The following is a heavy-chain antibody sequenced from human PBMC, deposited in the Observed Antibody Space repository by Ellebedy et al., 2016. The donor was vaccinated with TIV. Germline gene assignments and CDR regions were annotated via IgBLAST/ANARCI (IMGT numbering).Heavy chain of an antibody. Sequence: ASVKVSCKASGYTFTGYHMHWVRQAPGQGLEWMGIINPSGGSTTYAQKFQGRVTLTRDTSTGTVYMELSSLRSEDTAVYYCARSYGDPDYWGQGTLVTVSS. CDR3: ARSYGDPDY. D-gene: IGHD2-21*02. J-gene: IGHJ4*02. V-gene: IGHV1-46*01. CDR2: INPSGGST. CDR1: GYTFTGYH.